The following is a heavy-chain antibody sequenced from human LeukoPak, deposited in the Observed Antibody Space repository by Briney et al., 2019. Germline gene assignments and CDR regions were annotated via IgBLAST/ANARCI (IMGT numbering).Heavy chain of an antibody. CDR3: ATGDTAMVPFDY. D-gene: IGHD5-18*01. J-gene: IGHJ4*02. V-gene: IGHV1-24*01. CDR2: FDPEDGET. CDR1: GYTLTDLS. Sequence: ASVKVSCKVSGYTLTDLSMHWVRQAPGKGLEWMGGFDPEDGETIYAQRFQGRVTMTEDTSTATAYMELSSLRSEGTAVYYCATGDTAMVPFDYWGQGTLVTVSS.